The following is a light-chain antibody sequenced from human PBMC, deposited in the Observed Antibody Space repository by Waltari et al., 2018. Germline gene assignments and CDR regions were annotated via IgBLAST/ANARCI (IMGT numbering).Light chain of an antibody. Sequence: EIVLTQSPGTLSLSPGERATLSCRASQSVSRALAWYQQKPGQAPRLLIYAASTRATGVPDRFSVSGSGTDFSLTISRLDPEDFAVYYCQHYVNLPVTFGQGTKVEI. CDR3: QHYVNLPVT. CDR2: AAS. J-gene: IGKJ1*01. CDR1: QSVSRA. V-gene: IGKV3-20*01.